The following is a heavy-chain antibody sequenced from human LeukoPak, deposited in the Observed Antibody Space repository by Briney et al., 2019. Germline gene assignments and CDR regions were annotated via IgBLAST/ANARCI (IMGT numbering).Heavy chain of an antibody. D-gene: IGHD6-13*01. J-gene: IGHJ4*02. CDR3: ARDEVYSSSWHYFDY. V-gene: IGHV4-4*07. CDR2: IYTSGST. Sequence: PSETLSLTCTVSGGSISSYYWSWIRQPAGKGLEWIGRIYTSGSTNYNPSLKSRVTMSVDTSKNQFSLKLSSVTAADTAVYYCARDEVYSSSWHYFDYWGQGTLVTVSS. CDR1: GGSISSYY.